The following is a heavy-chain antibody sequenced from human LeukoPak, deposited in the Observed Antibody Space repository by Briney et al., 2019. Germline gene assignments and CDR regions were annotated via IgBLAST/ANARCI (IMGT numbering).Heavy chain of an antibody. CDR3: ARVDTVMAYYFDF. CDR1: GVTVSTNC. Sequence: PGGSLRLSSAASGVTVSTNCMSSVCPAPGKGLELVSTIYSGGTTYYADTVMGRFTISRHNSRNTLYLQMNSLRAEATAVYYCARVDTVMAYYFDFWGQGTLVTVSS. J-gene: IGHJ4*02. D-gene: IGHD5-18*01. CDR2: IYSGGTT. V-gene: IGHV3-53*04.